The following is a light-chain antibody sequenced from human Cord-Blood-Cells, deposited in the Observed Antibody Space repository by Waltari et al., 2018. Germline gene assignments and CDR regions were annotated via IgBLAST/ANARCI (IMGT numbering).Light chain of an antibody. CDR3: AAWDDSLNGYV. J-gene: IGLJ1*01. V-gene: IGLV1-44*01. CDR2: SIS. Sequence: QSVLTQPPSASGTPGQRVTISCSGSSSNIGSNTVNWYQQLPGTAPKLPIYSISQRPSGVPDRCAGSKSGTSASLAISGLQSEDEADYYCAAWDDSLNGYVFGTGTKVTVL. CDR1: SSNIGSNT.